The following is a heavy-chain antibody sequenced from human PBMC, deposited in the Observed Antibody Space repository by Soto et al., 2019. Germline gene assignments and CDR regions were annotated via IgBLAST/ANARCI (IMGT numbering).Heavy chain of an antibody. Sequence: SVKVSCKASGCIFSGFSISWVRQAPGKGLEWMGGIIPIFGTANYAQKFQGRVTMTTDKSTSTAYMELSSLRSEDTAVYYCARDRSYYGPGPYNWFDPWGQGTLVTVSS. CDR3: ARDRSYYGPGPYNWFDP. CDR1: GCIFSGFS. CDR2: IIPIFGTA. D-gene: IGHD3-10*01. J-gene: IGHJ5*02. V-gene: IGHV1-69*05.